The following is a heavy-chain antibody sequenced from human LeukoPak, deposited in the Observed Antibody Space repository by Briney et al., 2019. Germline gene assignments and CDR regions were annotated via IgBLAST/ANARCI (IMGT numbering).Heavy chain of an antibody. Sequence: GESLKISCKGFGYSFTSYWIGWVRQMPGKGLEWMGIIYPGDSDTRYSPSFQGQVTISADKSISTAYLQWSSLKASDTAMYYCARLSGPRYCSGGSCYPTIHNWFDPWGQGTLVTVSS. V-gene: IGHV5-51*01. CDR2: IYPGDSDT. CDR3: ARLSGPRYCSGGSCYPTIHNWFDP. CDR1: GYSFTSYW. D-gene: IGHD2-15*01. J-gene: IGHJ5*02.